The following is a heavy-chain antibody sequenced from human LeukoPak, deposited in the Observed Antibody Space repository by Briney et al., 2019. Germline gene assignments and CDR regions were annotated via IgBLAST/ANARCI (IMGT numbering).Heavy chain of an antibody. CDR2: INHSGST. V-gene: IGHV4-34*01. CDR3: ARGIDYYDSSSGDV. J-gene: IGHJ6*02. D-gene: IGHD3-22*01. Sequence: SETLSLTCAVYGGSFSGYYWSWIRQPPGKGLEWIGEINHSGSTNYNPSLKSRVTISVDTSKNQFSLKLSSVTAADTAVYYCARGIDYYDSSSGDVWGQGTTVTVSS. CDR1: GGSFSGYY.